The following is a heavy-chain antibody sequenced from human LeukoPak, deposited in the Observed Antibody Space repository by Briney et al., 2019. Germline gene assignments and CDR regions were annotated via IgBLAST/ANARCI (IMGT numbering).Heavy chain of an antibody. CDR2: IRGTGGTT. V-gene: IGHV3-23*01. Sequence: PGGSLRLSCAASGFTFSRYAMNWVRQAPGKGLEWVSSIRGTGGTTYYADSVKGRFTISRDNSKSTLFLQMNSLRAEDTAVYYCAKTSGYDSLRYYFDYWGQGTLVTVSS. J-gene: IGHJ4*02. CDR1: GFTFSRYA. D-gene: IGHD5-12*01. CDR3: AKTSGYDSLRYYFDY.